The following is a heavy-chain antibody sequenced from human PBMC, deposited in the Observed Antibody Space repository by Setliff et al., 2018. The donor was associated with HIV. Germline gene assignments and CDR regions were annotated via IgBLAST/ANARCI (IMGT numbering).Heavy chain of an antibody. Sequence: SGGSLRLSCAASGFVFRDVWMSWARQAPGRGLEWVANINDDGNKKYYVGSVKGRFTISRDNAKNSLYLEMNSLRAEDTAVYFCASPSSMTVHALDIWGQGTMVTVSS. V-gene: IGHV3-7*01. D-gene: IGHD2-21*02. CDR1: GFVFRDVW. CDR2: INDDGNKK. CDR3: ASPSSMTVHALDI. J-gene: IGHJ3*02.